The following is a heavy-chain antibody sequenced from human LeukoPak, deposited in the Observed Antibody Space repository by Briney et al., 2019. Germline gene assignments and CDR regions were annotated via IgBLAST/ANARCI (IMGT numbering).Heavy chain of an antibody. D-gene: IGHD6-13*01. CDR2: ISGSGGST. J-gene: IGHJ4*02. Sequence: GGSLRLSCAASGFTFSSYAMSWVRQAPGKGLEWVSAISGSGGSTYYADSVKGRFTISRDNSKNTLYLQMNSLRAEDTAVYYCANLWSGARIAAAAPQIAPSDYWGQGTLVTVSS. CDR3: ANLWSGARIAAAAPQIAPSDY. CDR1: GFTFSSYA. V-gene: IGHV3-23*01.